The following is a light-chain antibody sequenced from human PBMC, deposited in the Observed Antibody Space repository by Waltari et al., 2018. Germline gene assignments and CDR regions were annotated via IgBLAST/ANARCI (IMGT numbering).Light chain of an antibody. Sequence: QSDLTQPASVSGSPGQSITISCPGTRSDVGGYNYVSWYQQHPGKAPKLMIYGVSNRPSGVSNRFSGSKSGNTASLTISGLQAEDEADYYCSSYTGSSIRYVFGTGTKVTVL. J-gene: IGLJ1*01. V-gene: IGLV2-14*01. CDR3: SSYTGSSIRYV. CDR2: GVS. CDR1: RSDVGGYNY.